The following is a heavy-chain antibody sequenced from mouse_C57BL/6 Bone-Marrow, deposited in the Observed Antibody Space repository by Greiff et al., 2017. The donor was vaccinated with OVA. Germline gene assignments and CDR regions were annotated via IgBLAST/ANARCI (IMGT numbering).Heavy chain of an antibody. CDR1: EYEFPSHD. J-gene: IGHJ2*01. V-gene: IGHV5-2*01. Sequence: DVQLQESGGGLVQPGESLKLSCESNEYEFPSHDMSWVRKTPEKRLELVAAINSDGGSTYYPDTMERRFIISRDNTKKTLYLQMSSLRSEDTALYYCARQGHYYGSSYDDYWGQGTTLTVSS. CDR2: INSDGGST. CDR3: ARQGHYYGSSYDDY. D-gene: IGHD1-1*01.